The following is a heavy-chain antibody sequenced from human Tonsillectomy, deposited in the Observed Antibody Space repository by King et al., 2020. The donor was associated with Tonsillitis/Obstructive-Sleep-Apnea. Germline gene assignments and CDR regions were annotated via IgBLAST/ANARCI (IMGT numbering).Heavy chain of an antibody. J-gene: IGHJ5*02. Sequence: VQLVESGGGVVQPGRSLRLSCTASGFSFSAYAMNWVRQAPGKGLEWVAIISSDETNKYYADSVKGRFTISRDDSKDTLFLQMSSLIVEDTAVYYCARVFYDNGAHWFDPWGQGTLGTVSS. V-gene: IGHV3-30*15. CDR2: ISSDETNK. CDR3: ARVFYDNGAHWFDP. CDR1: GFSFSAYA. D-gene: IGHD5/OR15-5a*01.